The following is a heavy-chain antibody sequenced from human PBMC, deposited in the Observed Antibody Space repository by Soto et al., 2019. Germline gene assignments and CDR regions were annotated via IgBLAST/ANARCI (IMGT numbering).Heavy chain of an antibody. V-gene: IGHV1-8*01. CDR3: AREKTSYGMDV. J-gene: IGHJ6*02. CDR1: GYACTSYD. Sequence: QVQLVQYGAEVKKPGASVKVPCKASGYACTSYDINWVRQATGQGLEWMGWMNPNSGNTGYAQKFQGRVTMTRNSSISTAYMELSSLRSEDTAVYYSAREKTSYGMDVWGQGTTVTVSS. CDR2: MNPNSGNT.